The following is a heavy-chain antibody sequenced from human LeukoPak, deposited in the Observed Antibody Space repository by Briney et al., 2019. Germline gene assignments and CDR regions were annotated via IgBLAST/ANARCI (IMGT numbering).Heavy chain of an antibody. J-gene: IGHJ4*02. D-gene: IGHD5-24*01. Sequence: APVKVSCKASGYTFTSYDINWVRQATGQGLEWMGWMNPNSGNTGYAQKFQGRVTMTRNTSISTAYMELSSLRSEDTAVYYCARGRRWLQLFSYYFDYWGQGTLVTVSS. V-gene: IGHV1-8*01. CDR1: GYTFTSYD. CDR2: MNPNSGNT. CDR3: ARGRRWLQLFSYYFDY.